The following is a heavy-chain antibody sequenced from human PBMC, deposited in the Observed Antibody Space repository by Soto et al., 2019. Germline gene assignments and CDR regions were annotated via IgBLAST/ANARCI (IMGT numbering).Heavy chain of an antibody. Sequence: SETLSLTCTVSGGSVSSGSYYWSWIRQPPGKGLEWIGYIYYSGSTNYNPSLKSRVTISVDTSKNQFSLKLSSVTAADTAVYYCARDRTTMVRGVRYYYGMDVWGQGNTVTVSS. CDR3: ARDRTTMVRGVRYYYGMDV. CDR2: IYYSGST. D-gene: IGHD3-10*01. CDR1: GGSVSSGSYY. J-gene: IGHJ6*02. V-gene: IGHV4-61*01.